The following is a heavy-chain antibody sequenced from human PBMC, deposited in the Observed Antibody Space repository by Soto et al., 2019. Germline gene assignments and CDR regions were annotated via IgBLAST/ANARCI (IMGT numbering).Heavy chain of an antibody. Sequence: QITLKESGPTLVKPTQPLTLTCTFSGFSLSTSGVGVGWIRQPPGKALEWLALFYWDDGKRYSPSLKSRRTTTKDTSKNQVVLTMTNMDPVDTATYYCAQLGGGDAFDIWGQGTMVTVSS. J-gene: IGHJ3*02. V-gene: IGHV2-5*02. D-gene: IGHD2-21*02. CDR2: FYWDDGK. CDR3: AQLGGGDAFDI. CDR1: GFSLSTSGVG.